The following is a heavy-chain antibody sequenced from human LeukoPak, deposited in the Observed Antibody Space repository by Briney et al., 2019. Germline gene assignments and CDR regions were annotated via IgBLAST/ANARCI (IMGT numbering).Heavy chain of an antibody. V-gene: IGHV1-69*05. Sequence: SVKVSCKASGGTFSSYSISWVRQAPGQGLEWMGGIIPISGTAKYAQQFQGRVTITTDESTNTAYMKLSSLRAEDTAVYYCARDGEDCSGGSCYYYFDYWGQGTLVTVSS. CDR2: IIPISGTA. J-gene: IGHJ4*02. D-gene: IGHD2-15*01. CDR1: GGTFSSYS. CDR3: ARDGEDCSGGSCYYYFDY.